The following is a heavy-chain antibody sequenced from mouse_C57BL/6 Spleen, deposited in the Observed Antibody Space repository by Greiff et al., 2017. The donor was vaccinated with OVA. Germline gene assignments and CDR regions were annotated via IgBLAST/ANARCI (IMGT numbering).Heavy chain of an antibody. D-gene: IGHD1-1*01. CDR2: IHPNSGST. CDR3: ERSETVVAPIYWYFDV. J-gene: IGHJ1*03. V-gene: IGHV1-64*01. CDR1: GYTFTSYW. Sequence: VQLQQPGAELVKPGASVKLSCKASGYTFTSYWMHWVKQRPGQGLEWIGMIHPNSGSTNYNEKFKSKATLTVDKSSSTAYMQLSSLTSEDSAVYYCERSETVVAPIYWYFDVWGTGTTVTVSS.